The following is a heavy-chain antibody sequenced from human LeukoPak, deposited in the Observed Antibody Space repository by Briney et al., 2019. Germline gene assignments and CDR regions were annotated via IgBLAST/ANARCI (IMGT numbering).Heavy chain of an antibody. D-gene: IGHD3-10*01. CDR2: ISSSGSTI. CDR1: GFTFSSYE. Sequence: GGSLRLSCAASGFTFSSYEMNWVRQAPGKGLEWVSYISSSGSTIYYADSVKGRFTISRDNAKNSLYLQMNSLRAEDTAVYYCARGNYYYRSGSYYGYWGQGTLVTVSS. J-gene: IGHJ4*02. CDR3: ARGNYYYRSGSYYGY. V-gene: IGHV3-48*03.